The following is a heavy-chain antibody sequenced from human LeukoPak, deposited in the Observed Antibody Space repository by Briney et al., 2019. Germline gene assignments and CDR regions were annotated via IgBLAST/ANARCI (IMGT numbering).Heavy chain of an antibody. V-gene: IGHV3-66*01. D-gene: IGHD3-22*01. CDR1: GFTVSSNY. CDR3: ARAGDYYDSSGHDY. CDR2: IYSGGST. J-gene: IGHJ4*02. Sequence: GGSLRLSCAASGFTVSSNYMSWVRQAPGKGLEWVSVIYSGGSTYYADSVKGRFTISRDNSKNTLYLQMNSLRAEDTAVYYCARAGDYYDSSGHDYWGQGTLVTVSS.